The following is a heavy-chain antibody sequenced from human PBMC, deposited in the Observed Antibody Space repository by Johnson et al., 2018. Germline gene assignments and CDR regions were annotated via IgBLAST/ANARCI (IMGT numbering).Heavy chain of an antibody. CDR3: VSDPANGIPDAFEN. J-gene: IGHJ3*02. CDR1: GFTFSSYS. Sequence: VQLQESGGGLVQPGGSLRLSCAASGFTFSSYSMHWVRQGPGTGLVWVSYMNPQRNYILYADSVKGRFTISKDNAKNPLYLQMNSLRAEDTAVYYCVSDPANGIPDAFENWGHWTMVTVAS. V-gene: IGHV3-74*03. CDR2: MNPQRNYI. D-gene: IGHD2/OR15-2a*01.